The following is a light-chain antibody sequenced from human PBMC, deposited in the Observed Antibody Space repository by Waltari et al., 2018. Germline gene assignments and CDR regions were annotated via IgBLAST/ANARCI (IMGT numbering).Light chain of an antibody. J-gene: IGKJ2*01. CDR1: QTIGSD. Sequence: EIVLTQSPATQSLSPGETASLSCRASQTIGSDLAWYQHKPGQVPRLLIYGASNRATGIPARFSGSGSGTDFTLTIGSLEPEDFAVYYCHQRIDWPSTFGPGTKLEI. CDR2: GAS. CDR3: HQRIDWPST. V-gene: IGKV3-11*01.